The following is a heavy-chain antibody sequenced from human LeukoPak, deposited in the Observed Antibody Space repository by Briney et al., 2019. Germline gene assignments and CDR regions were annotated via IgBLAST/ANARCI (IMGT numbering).Heavy chain of an antibody. D-gene: IGHD2-15*01. J-gene: IGHJ4*02. V-gene: IGHV3-43*02. Sequence: GGSLRLSCAASGFTFDDYAMHWVRQAPGKGLEWVSLISGDGGSTNYADSVKGRFTISRDNSKNSLYLQMNRLRTEDTALYYCAKSLGDMYTSSWAFWGQGTLVTVSS. CDR2: ISGDGGST. CDR1: GFTFDDYA. CDR3: AKSLGDMYTSSWAF.